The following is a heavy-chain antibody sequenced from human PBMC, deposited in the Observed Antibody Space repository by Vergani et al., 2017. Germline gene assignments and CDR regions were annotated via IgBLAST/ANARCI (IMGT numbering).Heavy chain of an antibody. CDR3: ASHCSGGSCFSGWYFDL. Sequence: QVQLQESGPGLVKPSETLSLTCTVSGGSISSYYWSWIRQPPGKGLEWIGYIYYSGSTNYNPSLKSRVTISLDTSKNQFSLKLSSVTASDTAVYYCASHCSGGSCFSGWYFDLWGRGTLVTVSS. D-gene: IGHD2-15*01. V-gene: IGHV4-59*08. CDR2: IYYSGST. CDR1: GGSISSYY. J-gene: IGHJ2*01.